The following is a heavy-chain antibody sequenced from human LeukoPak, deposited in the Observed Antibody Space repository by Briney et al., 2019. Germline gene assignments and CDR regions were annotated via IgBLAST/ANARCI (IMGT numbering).Heavy chain of an antibody. V-gene: IGHV4-4*07. D-gene: IGHD1-7*01. CDR3: ARESYNWNYVDYYYYYMDV. CDR2: IYTSGST. Sequence: SETLSLTCTVSGGSISSYYWSWIRQPPGKGLEWIGRIYTSGSTNYNPSLKSRVTMSVDTSKNQFSLKLSSVTAADTAVYYCARESYNWNYVDYYYYYMDVWGKGTTVTVSS. J-gene: IGHJ6*03. CDR1: GGSISSYY.